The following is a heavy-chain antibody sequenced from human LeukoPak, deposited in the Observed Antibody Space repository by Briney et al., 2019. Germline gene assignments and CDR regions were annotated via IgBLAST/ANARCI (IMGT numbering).Heavy chain of an antibody. Sequence: KPSETLSLTCTVSGYSISSGYYWGWIRQPPGKGLEWVESIHYSRRTFYNPSLTSRVIISVDSSKNHSSLKLSFLTAADTAVYYCARIGSLYQSGVGGCVPWGEGTVVSVSS. CDR3: ARIGSLYQSGVGGCVP. D-gene: IGHD1-26*01. J-gene: IGHJ5*02. V-gene: IGHV4-38-2*02. CDR1: GYSISSGYY. CDR2: IHYSRRT.